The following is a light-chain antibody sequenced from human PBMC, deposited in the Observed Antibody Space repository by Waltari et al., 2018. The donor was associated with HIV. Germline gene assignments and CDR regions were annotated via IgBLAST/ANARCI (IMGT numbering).Light chain of an antibody. CDR2: GGS. CDR3: CAYVGTLTPA. CDR1: EVDIGYMTF. Sequence: QSALTHPASVSGSPGQSITISCNATEVDIGYMTFVSGYQQFPGRAPQLIIYGGSIRSSRVTHRVSASNAGKTASLTSSGLQTADEAIYYCCAYVGTLTPAFGGGTQLTVL. V-gene: IGLV2-23*01. J-gene: IGLJ3*02.